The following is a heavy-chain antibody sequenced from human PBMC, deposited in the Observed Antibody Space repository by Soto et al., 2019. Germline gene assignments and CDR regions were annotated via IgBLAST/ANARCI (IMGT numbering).Heavy chain of an antibody. J-gene: IGHJ6*02. CDR2: INHSGST. Sequence: SETLSLTCAIYGGSFSGYYWSWIRQPPGKGLEWIGEINHSGSTNYSPSLKSRVTISVDTSKNQFSLKLSSVTAEETAVYYCARGQSVVAPDNYGMDVWGQGTTVTV. V-gene: IGHV4-34*01. CDR3: ARGQSVVAPDNYGMDV. D-gene: IGHD2-2*01. CDR1: GGSFSGYY.